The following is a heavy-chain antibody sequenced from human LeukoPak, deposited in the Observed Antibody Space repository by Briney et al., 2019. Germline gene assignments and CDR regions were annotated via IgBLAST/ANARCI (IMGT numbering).Heavy chain of an antibody. CDR3: ARDRGIQQLMPFDY. CDR2: ISVTGGTT. CDR1: GFTFSSYS. D-gene: IGHD5-18*01. Sequence: GGSLRLSCAASGFTFSSYSMNWVRQAPGKGLEWVAYISVTGGTTNYADSVKGRFTISRDNAKNSLYLQMNSLRAEDTAVYYCARDRGIQQLMPFDYWGQGTLVTVSS. V-gene: IGHV3-48*04. J-gene: IGHJ4*02.